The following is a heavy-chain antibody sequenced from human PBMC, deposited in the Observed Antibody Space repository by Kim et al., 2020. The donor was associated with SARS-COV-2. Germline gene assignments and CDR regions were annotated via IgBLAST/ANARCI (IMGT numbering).Heavy chain of an antibody. J-gene: IGHJ4*02. CDR3: ARGYYDSSGYYPYFDY. D-gene: IGHD3-22*01. V-gene: IGHV3-30*07. Sequence: SVKGRFTISRDNSKNTLYLQMNSLRAEDTAVYYCARGYYDSSGYYPYFDYWGQGTLVTVSS.